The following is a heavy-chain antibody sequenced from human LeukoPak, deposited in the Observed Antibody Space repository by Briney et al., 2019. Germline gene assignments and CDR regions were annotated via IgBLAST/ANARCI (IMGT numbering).Heavy chain of an antibody. D-gene: IGHD3-9*01. J-gene: IGHJ6*03. CDR2: IYPGASDT. CDR3: ARQNYDILTADYYYYYMDV. Sequence: PGESLKISCKGSGYSFTSYWIGGVRQMRGKGLEWMGIIYPGASDTRYSPSFQGQVTISADKSISTAYLQWSSLKASDTAMYYCARQNYDILTADYYYYYMDVWGKGTTVTVSS. V-gene: IGHV5-51*01. CDR1: GYSFTSYW.